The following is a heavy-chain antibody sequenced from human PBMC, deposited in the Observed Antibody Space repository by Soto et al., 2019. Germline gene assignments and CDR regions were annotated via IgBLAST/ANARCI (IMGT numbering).Heavy chain of an antibody. CDR2: IYWDDDE. CDR1: GFSLSTRGVG. J-gene: IGHJ4*02. CDR3: XXXXXXXXXXXXX. V-gene: IGHV2-5*02. Sequence: QITLKESGPTLVKPTQTLTLTCTFSGFSLSTRGVGVGWIRQPPGKALEWLALIYWDDDEGYSPSLKSRLTITXDTSKXQXXXXXXXXXXXXXXXXXXXXXXXXXXXXXXXWGQXTLVXXXS.